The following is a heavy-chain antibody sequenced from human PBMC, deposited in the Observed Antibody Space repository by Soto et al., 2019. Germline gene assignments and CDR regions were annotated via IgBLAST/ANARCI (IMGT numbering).Heavy chain of an antibody. Sequence: QVQLVESGGGVVQPGRSLRLSCAASGFTFSSYGMHWVRQAPGKGLEWVAVISYDGSNKYYADSVKGRFTISRDNSKNTLYLPMNSLRAEDTAVYYCAEPQLIYCYDRPGSGAFDIWGQVTMVTVSS. V-gene: IGHV3-30*18. D-gene: IGHD3-22*01. CDR2: ISYDGSNK. J-gene: IGHJ3*02. CDR1: GFTFSSYG. CDR3: AEPQLIYCYDRPGSGAFDI.